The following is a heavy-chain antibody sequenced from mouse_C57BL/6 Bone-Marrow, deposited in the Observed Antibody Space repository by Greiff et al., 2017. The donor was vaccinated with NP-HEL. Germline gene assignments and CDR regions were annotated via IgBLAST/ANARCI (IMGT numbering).Heavy chain of an antibody. CDR1: GYTFTSYW. V-gene: IGHV1-72*01. CDR3: AIPPDGYYEYFDV. D-gene: IGHD2-3*01. J-gene: IGHJ1*03. CDR2: IDPNSGGT. Sequence: QVQLQQPGAELVKPGASVKLSCKASGYTFTSYWMHWVKQRPGRGLEWIGRIDPNSGGTKYNKKFKSKATLTVDKPSSAAYMQLSSLTSEDSAVYYCAIPPDGYYEYFDVWGTGTTVTVSS.